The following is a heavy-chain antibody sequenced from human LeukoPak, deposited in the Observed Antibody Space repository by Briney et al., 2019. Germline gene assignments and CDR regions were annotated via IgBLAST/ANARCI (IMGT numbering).Heavy chain of an antibody. CDR2: ISGDGGST. Sequence: GGSLRLSCAASGFTFDDYAMHWVRQVPGKGLEWVSLISGDGGSTYYADSVKGRFTISRDNSKNSLYLQMNSLRTEDTALYYCAKDIVGRIQLWLGPYYYYYGMDVWGQGTTVTVSS. V-gene: IGHV3-43*02. CDR1: GFTFDDYA. CDR3: AKDIVGRIQLWLGPYYYYYGMDV. D-gene: IGHD5-18*01. J-gene: IGHJ6*02.